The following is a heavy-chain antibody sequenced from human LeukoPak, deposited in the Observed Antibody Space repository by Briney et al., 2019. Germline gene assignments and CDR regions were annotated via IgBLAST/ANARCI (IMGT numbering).Heavy chain of an antibody. CDR3: ARAPVRSSGWREDYYYGMDV. D-gene: IGHD6-19*01. CDR2: INSDGSST. J-gene: IGHJ6*02. V-gene: IGHV3-74*01. CDR1: GFTFSGYW. Sequence: GGSLRLSCAASGFTFSGYWMHWVRQAPGKGLVWVSRINSDGSSTSYADSVKGRFTISRDNAKNTLYLQMNSLRAEDTAVYYCARAPVRSSGWREDYYYGMDVWGQGTTVTVSS.